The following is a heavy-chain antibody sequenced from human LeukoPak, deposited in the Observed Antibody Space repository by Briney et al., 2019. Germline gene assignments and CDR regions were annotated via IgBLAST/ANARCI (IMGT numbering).Heavy chain of an antibody. CDR2: IRSKANSYAT. CDR1: GFTFSGSA. Sequence: GGSLRLSCAASGFTFSGSAMHWVRQASGKGLEWVGRIRSKANSYATAYAASVKGRFTISRDDSKNTAYLQMNSLKTEDTAVYYCTRPNLEAAGDYWGQGTLVTVSS. CDR3: TRPNLEAAGDY. D-gene: IGHD6-13*01. V-gene: IGHV3-73*01. J-gene: IGHJ4*02.